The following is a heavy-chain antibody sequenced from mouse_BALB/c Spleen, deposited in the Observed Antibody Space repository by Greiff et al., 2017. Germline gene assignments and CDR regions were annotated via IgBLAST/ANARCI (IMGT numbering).Heavy chain of an antibody. J-gene: IGHJ3*01. CDR2: INPYNDGT. D-gene: IGHD1-1*01. CDR1: GYTFTSYV. Sequence: HLVESGPELVKPGASVKMSCKASGYTFTSYVMHWVKQKPGQGLEWIGYINPYNDGTKYNEKFKGKATLTSDKSSSTAYMELSSLTSEDSAVYYCAREGSITTGAYWGQGTLVTVSA. CDR3: AREGSITTGAY. V-gene: IGHV1-14*01.